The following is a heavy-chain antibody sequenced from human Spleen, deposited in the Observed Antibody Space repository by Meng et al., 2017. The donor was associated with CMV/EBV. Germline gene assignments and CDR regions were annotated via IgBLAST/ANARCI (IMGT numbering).Heavy chain of an antibody. CDR2: IIPLLGTA. Sequence: SGGTFSHYGVNWVRQAPGQGLEWMGGIIPLLGTANYARKFQGRVTITTDESTTTAFMELSSLRSDDTAVYYCAREGVVGTTIYFDYWGQGTLVTVSS. V-gene: IGHV1-69*05. CDR3: AREGVVGTTIYFDY. J-gene: IGHJ4*02. D-gene: IGHD1-1*01. CDR1: GGTFSHYG.